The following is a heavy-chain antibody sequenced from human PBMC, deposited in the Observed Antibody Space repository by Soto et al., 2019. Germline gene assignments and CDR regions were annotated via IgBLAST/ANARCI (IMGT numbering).Heavy chain of an antibody. CDR3: ARVATSTSGPFDY. V-gene: IGHV4-30-2*01. D-gene: IGHD5-12*01. CDR2: IYHSGST. Sequence: PSETLSLTCVISGGSIISDGYSWSWTRQPPGKGLEWIGYIYHSGSTYYNPSLKSRVTFLLQTSKNQFSLELRSVTAADTAVYYCARVATSTSGPFDYWGQGTLVTVSS. CDR1: GGSIISDGYS. J-gene: IGHJ4*02.